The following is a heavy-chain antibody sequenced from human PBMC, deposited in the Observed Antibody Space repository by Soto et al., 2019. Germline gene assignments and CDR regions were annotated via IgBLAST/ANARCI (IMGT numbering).Heavy chain of an antibody. D-gene: IGHD3-16*02. CDR2: IYYSGST. Sequence: QLLESGPGLVKPSETLSLTCTVSGGSISSSSYYWGWIRQPPGKGLEWIGSIYYSGSTYYNPSLKSRVTISVDTSKNQFSLKLSSVTAADTAVYYCARHSHLTFGGVIVSLYYFDYWGQGTLVTVSS. V-gene: IGHV4-39*01. CDR3: ARHSHLTFGGVIVSLYYFDY. J-gene: IGHJ4*02. CDR1: GGSISSSSYY.